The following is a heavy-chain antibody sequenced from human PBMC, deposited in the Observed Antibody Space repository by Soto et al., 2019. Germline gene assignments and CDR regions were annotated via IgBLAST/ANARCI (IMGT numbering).Heavy chain of an antibody. J-gene: IGHJ4*02. CDR1: GGSISSYY. CDR3: ATCTMVRGFNY. CDR2: IYYSGST. D-gene: IGHD3-10*01. Sequence: QVQLQESGPGPVKPSETLSLTCTVSGGSISSYYWSWIRQPPGKGLEWIGYIYYSGSTNYNPSLKSRVTISVDTSKNQFSLKLSSVTAADTAVYYCATCTMVRGFNYWGQGTLVTVSS. V-gene: IGHV4-59*01.